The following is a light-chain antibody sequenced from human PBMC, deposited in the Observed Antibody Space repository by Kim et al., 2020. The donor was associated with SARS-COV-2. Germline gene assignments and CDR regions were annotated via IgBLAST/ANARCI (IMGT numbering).Light chain of an antibody. Sequence: EIVLTQSPGTLSLSPGETATLSCRASQSVTNDYLAWYQQKPGQAPRHLIYGASSRATGIPDRFSGSGSGTDFTLTISGLEPEDFAVYYCKQYGTSPLTFGGGTKVDIK. CDR3: KQYGTSPLT. V-gene: IGKV3-20*01. CDR1: QSVTNDY. J-gene: IGKJ4*01. CDR2: GAS.